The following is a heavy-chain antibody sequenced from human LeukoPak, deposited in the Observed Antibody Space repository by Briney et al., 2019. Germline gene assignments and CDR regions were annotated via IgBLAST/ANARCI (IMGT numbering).Heavy chain of an antibody. J-gene: IGHJ4*02. Sequence: GGSLRLSCAASGFTFSSYWRNWVRQAPGKGLEWVANIKQDGSEKYYVDSVKGRFTISRDNAENSLYLQMNNLRAEDTAVYSCATSRTFDYWGQGTLVTVSS. D-gene: IGHD1-7*01. V-gene: IGHV3-7*01. CDR1: GFTFSSYW. CDR2: IKQDGSEK. CDR3: ATSRTFDY.